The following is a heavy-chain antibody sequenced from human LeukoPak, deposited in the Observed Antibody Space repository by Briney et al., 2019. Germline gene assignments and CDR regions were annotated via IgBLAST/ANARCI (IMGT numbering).Heavy chain of an antibody. CDR2: INPNSGAT. Sequence: GDSVTLSCTASGYTLTGYYMHWVRQPPGHGLEWMGWINPNSGATNYAQKFQGRVTMHSDTSINTAYMELSRLRSDDTAVYYCVRVNYYGRVDFLDYWGQGSLVTVSS. V-gene: IGHV1-2*02. CDR3: VRVNYYGRVDFLDY. D-gene: IGHD3-10*01. CDR1: GYTLTGYY. J-gene: IGHJ4*02.